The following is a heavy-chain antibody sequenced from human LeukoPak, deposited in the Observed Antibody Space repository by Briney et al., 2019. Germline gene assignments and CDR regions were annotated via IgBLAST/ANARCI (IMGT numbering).Heavy chain of an antibody. CDR1: GVSFSGFH. CDR3: ARGRDDYNFAY. CDR2: INHSGST. J-gene: IGHJ4*02. D-gene: IGHD5-24*01. V-gene: IGHV4-34*01. Sequence: PSETLSLTCAVYGVSFSGFHWTWIRQPPGKGLEWIGEINHSGSTNYNPFLRSRVTISVDTSKNQFSLKLFSVTAADTAVYYCARGRDDYNFAYWGQGTLVTVSS.